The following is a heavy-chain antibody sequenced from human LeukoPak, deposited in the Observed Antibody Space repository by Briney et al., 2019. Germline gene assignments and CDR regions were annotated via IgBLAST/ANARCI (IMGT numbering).Heavy chain of an antibody. D-gene: IGHD2-2*01. CDR2: IYYSGST. CDR3: ARGSYCSSTSCYAGAPYYYYGMDV. Sequence: AQTLSLTCTVSCGSISSGGYYWSWIRQHPGKGLEGIGYIYYSGSTYYNPSLKSRVTISVDTSKNQFSLKLSSVTAADTAVYYCARGSYCSSTSCYAGAPYYYYGMDVWGKGTTVTVSS. V-gene: IGHV4-31*03. J-gene: IGHJ6*04. CDR1: CGSISSGGYY.